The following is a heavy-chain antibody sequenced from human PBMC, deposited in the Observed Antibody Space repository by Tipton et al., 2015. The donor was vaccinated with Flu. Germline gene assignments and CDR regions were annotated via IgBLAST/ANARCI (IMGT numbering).Heavy chain of an antibody. J-gene: IGHJ6*02. V-gene: IGHV4-38-2*01. Sequence: TLSLTCAVSGYSIRSGYYWDWIRQPPGKGLEWIGSIHQSGTTYYKSSLKSRATISVDTSKNQFSLKLTSVIAADTAVYYCAGEFHDAVDVWGQGTTVTVSS. CDR2: IHQSGTT. CDR1: GYSIRSGYY. D-gene: IGHD1-1*01. CDR3: AGEFHDAVDV.